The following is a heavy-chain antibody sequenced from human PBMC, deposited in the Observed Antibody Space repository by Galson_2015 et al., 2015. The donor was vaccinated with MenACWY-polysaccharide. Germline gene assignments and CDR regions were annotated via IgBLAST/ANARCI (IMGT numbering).Heavy chain of an antibody. CDR2: IDWDDYR. CDR1: GFSLSTSGMC. D-gene: IGHD4-23*01. Sequence: PALVKPTQTLTLTCTFSGFSLSTSGMCVTWIRQPPGKALEWLALIDWDDYRYYSTSLKTRLTISKDTYKNQAVLTMTKVDPVDTATYYCARTSRGDTVVYGLDVWGQGTTVTVS. J-gene: IGHJ6*02. CDR3: ARTSRGDTVVYGLDV. V-gene: IGHV2-70*01.